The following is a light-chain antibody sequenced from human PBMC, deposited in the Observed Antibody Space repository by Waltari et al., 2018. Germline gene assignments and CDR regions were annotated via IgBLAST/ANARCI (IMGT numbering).Light chain of an antibody. CDR3: QQSEDFPLT. CDR2: SAS. Sequence: DIQMTQSPSSVSASIGDRVPITCRASQNIYTYLAWYQQKPGEAPKLLIHSASSLQSGVPSRFSGSGSGADFTLTISSLQPEDFATYYCQQSEDFPLTFGGGTKVDMK. CDR1: QNIYTY. J-gene: IGKJ4*01. V-gene: IGKV1-12*01.